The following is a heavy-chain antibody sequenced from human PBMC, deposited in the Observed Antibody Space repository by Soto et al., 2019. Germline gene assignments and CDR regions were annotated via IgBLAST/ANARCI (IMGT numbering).Heavy chain of an antibody. CDR1: GGSISSSNDY. CDR2: MFHSGRT. V-gene: IGHV4-39*02. D-gene: IGHD5-18*01. Sequence: PSETLSLTCSVSGGSISSSNDYWGWIRQPPGKGLEWLGSMFHSGRTYHNPSLKSRVSISVDTSRNLFSLQLNSVTAADTAVYYCARASPVVTDVWGQGTTVTVSS. J-gene: IGHJ6*02. CDR3: ARASPVVTDV.